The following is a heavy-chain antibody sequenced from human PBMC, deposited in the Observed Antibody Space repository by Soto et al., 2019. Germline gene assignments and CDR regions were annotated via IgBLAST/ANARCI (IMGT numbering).Heavy chain of an antibody. CDR1: GFTCSNCG. CDR3: ARGCGRSSCPYCLDS. D-gene: IGHD2-2*01. CDR2: VSYDGGQK. J-gene: IGHJ5*02. V-gene: IGHV3-30*03. Sequence: PGGSLRLSCAASGFTCSNCGMHWVRQAPGKGLAWVAVVSYDGGQKNYADSVKGRFTISRDNAKNSLSLQMNSLRADDTAVYYCARGCGRSSCPYCLDSWGQGTLVTVSS.